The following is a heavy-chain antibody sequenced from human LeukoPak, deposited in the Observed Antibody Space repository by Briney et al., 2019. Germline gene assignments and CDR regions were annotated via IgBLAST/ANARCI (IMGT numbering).Heavy chain of an antibody. CDR2: INPSGGST. CDR1: GYTFTSYY. CDR3: ARTRRATVTTCPFDY. V-gene: IGHV1-46*01. D-gene: IGHD4-17*01. Sequence: ASVKVSCKASGYTFTSYYMHWVRQAPGQGLEWMGIINPSGGSTSYAQKFQGRVTMTRDTSTSTVYMELSSLRSEDTAVYYCARTRRATVTTCPFDYWGQGTLVTVSS. J-gene: IGHJ4*02.